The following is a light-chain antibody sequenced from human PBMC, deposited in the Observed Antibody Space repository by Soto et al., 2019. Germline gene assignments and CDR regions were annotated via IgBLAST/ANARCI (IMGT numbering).Light chain of an antibody. CDR1: NSNIGAGYD. CDR3: QSYDSSLSGSV. J-gene: IGLJ2*01. V-gene: IGLV1-40*01. CDR2: GNN. Sequence: QLVLTQPPSVSGAPGQRVTISCTGGNSNIGAGYDVHWYHQLPGTAPKLLIYGNNNRPSGVPDRFSGSKSGTSASLAITGLQAEDEGDYYCQSYDSSLSGSVFGGGTKVTVL.